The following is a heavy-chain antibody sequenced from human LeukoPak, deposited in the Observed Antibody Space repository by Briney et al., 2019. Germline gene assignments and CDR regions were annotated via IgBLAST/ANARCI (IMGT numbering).Heavy chain of an antibody. CDR3: TKDSFGAVRDS. CDR1: GDSMIDNNFY. CDR2: IYYNGRS. J-gene: IGHJ5*02. Sequence: SETLSLTCTVSGDSMIDNNFYWGWTRQSPQKGLEWIASIYYNGRSLYNPSLRSRATISLDAPKNQIFLKLSSVTAADTAVYYCTKDSFGAVRDSWGRGILVTVSS. D-gene: IGHD1-26*01. V-gene: IGHV4-39*07.